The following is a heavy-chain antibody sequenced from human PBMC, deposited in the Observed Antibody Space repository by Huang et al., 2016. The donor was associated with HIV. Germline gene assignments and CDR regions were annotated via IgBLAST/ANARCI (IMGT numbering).Heavy chain of an antibody. Sequence: QVQLVQSGSDLKNPGASVKVSCKASGYTFTSYAMNWVRQPPGQGIEWMVWIKTNTGNPTYAQGFTGRFGCALDTFVSTAYLQISSIKAEDTAVYYCARGLYSSSWAPFDYWGQGTLVTVSS. CDR3: ARGLYSSSWAPFDY. V-gene: IGHV7-4-1*02. CDR1: GYTFTSYA. D-gene: IGHD6-13*01. J-gene: IGHJ4*02. CDR2: IKTNTGNP.